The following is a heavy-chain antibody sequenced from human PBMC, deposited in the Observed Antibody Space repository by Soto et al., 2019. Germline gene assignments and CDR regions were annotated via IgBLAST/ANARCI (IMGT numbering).Heavy chain of an antibody. J-gene: IGHJ4*02. CDR3: AKVGYYDFWSGYYTGVDY. CDR1: GFTFSSYA. D-gene: IGHD3-3*01. CDR2: ISGSGGST. V-gene: IGHV3-23*01. Sequence: GGSLRLSCVASGFTFSSYAMSWVRQAPGKGLEWVSAISGSGGSTYYADSVKGRFTISRDNSKNTLYLQMNSLRAEDTAVYYCAKVGYYDFWSGYYTGVDYWGQGTLVTVSS.